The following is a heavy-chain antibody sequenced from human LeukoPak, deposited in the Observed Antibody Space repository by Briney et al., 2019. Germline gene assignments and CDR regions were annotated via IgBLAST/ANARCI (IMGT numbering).Heavy chain of an antibody. CDR2: ISYDGSNK. Sequence: GGSLRLSCAASGFTFSNYTMHWVRQAPGKGLEWVAVISYDGSNKYYANSVKGRFTISRDNSKNTLYLQMNSLRAEDTAVYYCARALTGDAAFDIWGQGTMVTVSS. D-gene: IGHD7-27*01. V-gene: IGHV3-30*04. CDR1: GFTFSNYT. J-gene: IGHJ3*02. CDR3: ARALTGDAAFDI.